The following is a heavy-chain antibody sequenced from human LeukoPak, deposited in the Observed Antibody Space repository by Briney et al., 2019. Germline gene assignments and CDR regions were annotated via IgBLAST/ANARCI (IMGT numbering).Heavy chain of an antibody. CDR3: ARGGPVGYSYGYFDY. CDR2: IYTSGST. Sequence: SETLSLTCTVSGGSISSYYWSWIRQPAGKGLGWIGRIYTSGSTNYNPSLKSRVTMSVDTSKNQFSLKLSSVTAADTAVYYCARGGPVGYSYGYFDYWGQGTLVTVSS. D-gene: IGHD5-18*01. V-gene: IGHV4-4*07. CDR1: GGSISSYY. J-gene: IGHJ4*02.